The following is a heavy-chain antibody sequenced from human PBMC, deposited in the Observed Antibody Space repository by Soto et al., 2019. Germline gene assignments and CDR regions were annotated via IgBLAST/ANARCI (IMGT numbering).Heavy chain of an antibody. CDR2: IYYSGST. J-gene: IGHJ6*02. CDR1: GGSISSYY. CDR3: ARVGEYYGWPPYYSGMDV. Sequence: SETLSLTCTVSGGSISSYYWSWIRQPPGKGLEWIGYIYYSGSTNYNPSLKSRVTISVDTSKNQFSLKLSSVTAADTAVYYCARVGEYYGWPPYYSGMDVWGQGTTVTVSS. D-gene: IGHD3-10*01. V-gene: IGHV4-59*01.